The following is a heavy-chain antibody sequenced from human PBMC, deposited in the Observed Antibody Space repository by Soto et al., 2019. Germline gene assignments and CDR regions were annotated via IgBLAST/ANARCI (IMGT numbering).Heavy chain of an antibody. CDR2: VHYSGTT. CDR1: GASVSISTYY. V-gene: IGHV4-39*01. J-gene: IGHJ4*02. D-gene: IGHD3-22*01. Sequence: QMQLQESGPGLMKPSEILSLSCTVSGASVSISTYYWGWIRQPPGKGLEWIGTVHYSGTTHYTPSLKSRVTISVDTSKNQFSLKLSSVTAADTAVYYCASQVKTFYYGSSGYYPDYWGQGALVTVSS. CDR3: ASQVKTFYYGSSGYYPDY.